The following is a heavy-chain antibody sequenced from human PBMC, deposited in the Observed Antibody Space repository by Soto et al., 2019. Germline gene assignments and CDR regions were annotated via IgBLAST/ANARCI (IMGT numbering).Heavy chain of an antibody. Sequence: QVRLVESGGAVVQPGRSLRLSCTACGFTFSDYGLHWFRQAPGKGLEWVSTLSYDGSHEYYTDSVKGRFTVSRDDSKKTMYLLMNSLRIDDTGVYFCAKEMFPRTVLDISSPWGDLWGPGTLVT. V-gene: IGHV3-30*18. CDR1: GFTFSDYG. CDR2: LSYDGSHE. CDR3: AKEMFPRTVLDISSPWGDL. J-gene: IGHJ4*02. D-gene: IGHD6-6*01.